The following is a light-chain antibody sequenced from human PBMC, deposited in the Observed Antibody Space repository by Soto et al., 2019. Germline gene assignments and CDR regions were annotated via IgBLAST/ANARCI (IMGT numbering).Light chain of an antibody. J-gene: IGLJ3*02. CDR3: QSSDRSLSGSV. CDR1: RSNIGAGYD. CDR2: GNS. Sequence: QSVLTQPPSVSGAPGQRVTISCTGSRSNIGAGYDVHWYQQLPGTAPKLLIYGNSNRPSGVPDRFSGSKSGTSASLAITGLQAEDEADYYCQSSDRSLSGSVFGGGTKLTVL. V-gene: IGLV1-40*01.